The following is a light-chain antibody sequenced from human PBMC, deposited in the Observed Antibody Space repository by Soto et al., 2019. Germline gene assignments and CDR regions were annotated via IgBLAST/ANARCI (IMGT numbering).Light chain of an antibody. J-gene: IGKJ3*01. CDR1: QSISSY. CDR3: QQTHSTPFT. CDR2: PAS. V-gene: IGKV1-39*01. Sequence: DIQMTQSPSSLSASVGDRVTITCRASQSISSYLSWYQQKPGKAPELLIYPASTLQSGVPSRFSGSGSGTDFTLTISSLQPEDFATYYCQQTHSTPFTFGPGTEVDIK.